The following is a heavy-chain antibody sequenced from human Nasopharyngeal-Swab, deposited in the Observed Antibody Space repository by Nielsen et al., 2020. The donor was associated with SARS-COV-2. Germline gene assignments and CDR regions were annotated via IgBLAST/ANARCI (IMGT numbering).Heavy chain of an antibody. J-gene: IGHJ4*02. CDR3: ARGLRYFDWQTFFDY. D-gene: IGHD3-9*01. Sequence: GGSLRLSCKGSGYSFTSYWIGWVRQMPGKGLEWMGIIYPSDSDTRYSPSFQGQVTISADKSISTAYLQWSSLKASDTAMYYCARGLRYFDWQTFFDYWGQGTLVTVSS. V-gene: IGHV5-51*01. CDR2: IYPSDSDT. CDR1: GYSFTSYW.